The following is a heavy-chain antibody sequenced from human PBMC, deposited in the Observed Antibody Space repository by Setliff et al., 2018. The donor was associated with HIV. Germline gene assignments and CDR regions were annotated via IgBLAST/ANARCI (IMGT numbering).Heavy chain of an antibody. CDR3: ARIIAYTDNWTPSYCFDY. Sequence: PSETLSLTCTVSGGSISSHFWSWIRQPPGKGLEWIGSIYYSGSTNYNPSLKSRVTISVVTSKNQFSLKLSSVTAADTAVYFCARIIAYTDNWTPSYCFDYWGQGTLVTVSS. D-gene: IGHD1-1*01. CDR1: GGSISSHF. CDR2: IYYSGST. V-gene: IGHV4-59*08. J-gene: IGHJ4*02.